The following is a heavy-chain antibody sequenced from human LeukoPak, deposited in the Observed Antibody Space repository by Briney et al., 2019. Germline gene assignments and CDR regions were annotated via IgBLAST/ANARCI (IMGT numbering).Heavy chain of an antibody. CDR1: GVTFSSYA. V-gene: IGHV3-23*03. D-gene: IGHD6-19*01. Sequence: GGSLRLSCAASGVTFSSYAMSWVRQAPGKGLEWVSVIYSGGSTYYADSVKGRFTISRDNSKNTLYLQMNSLRAEDTAVYYCAKDSWGIAVAGLSHDAFDIWGQGTMVTVSS. J-gene: IGHJ3*02. CDR3: AKDSWGIAVAGLSHDAFDI. CDR2: IYSGGST.